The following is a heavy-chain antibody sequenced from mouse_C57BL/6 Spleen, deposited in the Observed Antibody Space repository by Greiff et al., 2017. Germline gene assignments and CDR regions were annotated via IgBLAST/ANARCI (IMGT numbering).Heavy chain of an antibody. D-gene: IGHD3-2*02. CDR1: GYTFTDYY. Sequence: EVQLQQSGPELVKPGASVKISCKASGYTFTDYYMNWVKQSHGKSLEWIGDINPNNGGTSYNQKFKGKATLTVDKSSSTAYMELRSLTSEDSAVYYCARPLTAQAFDDWGQGTTLTVSS. V-gene: IGHV1-26*01. CDR2: INPNNGGT. J-gene: IGHJ2*01. CDR3: ARPLTAQAFDD.